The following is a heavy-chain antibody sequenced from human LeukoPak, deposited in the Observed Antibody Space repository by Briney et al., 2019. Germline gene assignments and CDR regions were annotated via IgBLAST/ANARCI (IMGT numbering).Heavy chain of an antibody. D-gene: IGHD5-18*01. CDR2: ISSSGGST. V-gene: IGHV3-23*01. J-gene: IGHJ4*02. CDR1: GFTFSSYA. Sequence: GGSLRLSCAASGFTFSSYAMNWVRQAPGKGLEWVSGISSSGGSTYYADSVKGRFTISRDTSKNTLSLQLNSLRVEDTAIYYCARRGYSFATFDYWGQGTLATVSS. CDR3: ARRGYSFATFDY.